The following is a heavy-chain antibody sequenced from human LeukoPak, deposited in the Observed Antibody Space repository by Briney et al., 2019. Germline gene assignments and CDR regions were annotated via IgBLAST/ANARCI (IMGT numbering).Heavy chain of an antibody. J-gene: IGHJ6*03. CDR1: GFTFRSYD. CDR3: TKVALPYYYDSSGYYYTYYYMDV. CDR2: IWYDGSNK. Sequence: GGSLRLSCAASGFTFRSYDMHWVRQAPGKGLEWVAVIWYDGSNKYYADSVKGRFTISRDNSKNTLYLQMNSLRAEDTAVYYCTKVALPYYYDSSGYYYTYYYMDVWGKGTTVTVSS. D-gene: IGHD3-22*01. V-gene: IGHV3-33*06.